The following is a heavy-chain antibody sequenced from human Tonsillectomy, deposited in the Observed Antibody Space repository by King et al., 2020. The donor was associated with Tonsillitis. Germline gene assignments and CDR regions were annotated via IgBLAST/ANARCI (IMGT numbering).Heavy chain of an antibody. Sequence: QLVQSGGGVVQPGGSLRLSCAASGFTFDDYAMHWVRQAPGKGLEWVSLISGHGGSTYYADSVKGRFTISRDNSRSSLYLQMNSLRTEDTAFYYCAKDSYDSGSYFRGVGYWGQGTLVTVSS. CDR1: GFTFDDYA. CDR2: ISGHGGST. J-gene: IGHJ4*02. D-gene: IGHD3-10*01. V-gene: IGHV3-43*02. CDR3: AKDSYDSGSYFRGVGY.